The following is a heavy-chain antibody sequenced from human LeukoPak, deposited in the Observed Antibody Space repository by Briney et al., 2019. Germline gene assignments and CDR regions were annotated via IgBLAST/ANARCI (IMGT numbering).Heavy chain of an antibody. J-gene: IGHJ6*02. V-gene: IGHV4-34*01. CDR1: GGSISSYY. CDR3: ATPYYYGSGSYYKGYYYYGMDV. D-gene: IGHD3-10*01. CDR2: INHSGST. Sequence: PSETLSLTCTVSGGSISSYYWSWIRQPPGKGLEWIGEINHSGSTNYNPSLKSRVTISVDTSKNQFSLKLSSVTAADTAVYYCATPYYYGSGSYYKGYYYYGMDVWGQGTTVTVSS.